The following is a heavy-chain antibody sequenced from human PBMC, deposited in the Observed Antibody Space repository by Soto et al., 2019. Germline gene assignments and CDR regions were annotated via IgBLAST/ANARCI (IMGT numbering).Heavy chain of an antibody. CDR1: GGTFSSYA. CDR2: IIPIFGTA. V-gene: IGHV1-69*13. Sequence: GASVKVSCKASGGTFSSYAISWVRQAPGQGLEWMGGIIPIFGTANYAQKFQGRVTITADESTSTAYMELSSLRSEDTAVYYCARGSINHRDFSHWYFDLRGRGTLVT. J-gene: IGHJ2*01. CDR3: ARGSINHRDFSHWYFDL. D-gene: IGHD2-21*01.